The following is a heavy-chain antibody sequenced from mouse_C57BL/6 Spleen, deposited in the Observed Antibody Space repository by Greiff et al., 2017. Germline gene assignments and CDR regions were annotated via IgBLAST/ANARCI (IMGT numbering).Heavy chain of an antibody. D-gene: IGHD2-2*01. CDR2: ISYDGSN. V-gene: IGHV3-6*01. CDR3: ASERWLRLDWYFDV. J-gene: IGHJ1*03. CDR1: GYSITSGYY. Sequence: EVHLVESGPGLVKPSQSLSLTCSVTGYSITSGYYWNWIRQFPGNKLEWMGYISYDGSNNYNQSLKNRIPITRDTSKNQFLLKLNSVTTEDAATYYCASERWLRLDWYFDVWGTGTTVTVSS.